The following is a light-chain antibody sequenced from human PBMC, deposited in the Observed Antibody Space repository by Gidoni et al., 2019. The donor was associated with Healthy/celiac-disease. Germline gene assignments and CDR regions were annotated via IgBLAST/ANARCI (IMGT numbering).Light chain of an antibody. J-gene: IGKJ2*01. CDR1: QSVSSY. CDR3: QQRSNWPPGYT. Sequence: ELVLTQPPAPLSLSPGERATLSCRASQSVSSYLAWYQQKPGQAPRLLIYDASNRATGIPARFSGSGSGTDFTLTISSLEPEDFAVYYCQQRSNWPPGYTFGQGTKLEIK. V-gene: IGKV3-11*01. CDR2: DAS.